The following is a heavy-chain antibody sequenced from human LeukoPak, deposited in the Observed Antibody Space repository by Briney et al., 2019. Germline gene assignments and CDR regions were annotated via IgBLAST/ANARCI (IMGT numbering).Heavy chain of an antibody. CDR1: GFTFSSYW. CDR2: IKYDGSEK. Sequence: GGSLRLSCEASGFTFSSYWMTWVRQAPGRGLEWVANIKYDGSEKYYLDSVKGRFTISRDNARNSLYLQMNSLSVEDTAVYFCARRTTVLTENPKTVDYGGQGTLVTVSS. V-gene: IGHV3-7*05. J-gene: IGHJ4*02. D-gene: IGHD4-23*01. CDR3: ARRTTVLTENPKTVDY.